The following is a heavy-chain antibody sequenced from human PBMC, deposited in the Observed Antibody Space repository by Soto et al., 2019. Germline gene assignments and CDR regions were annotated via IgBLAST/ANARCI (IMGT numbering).Heavy chain of an antibody. J-gene: IGHJ4*02. Sequence: SVKVSCKXSGGTFSSYAISWVRQAPGQGLEWMGGIIPIFGTANYAQKFQGRVTITADESTSTAYMELSSLRSEDTAVYYCASGMARTDFDYWGQGTLVPSPQ. V-gene: IGHV1-69*13. CDR2: IIPIFGTA. D-gene: IGHD5-12*01. CDR3: ASGMARTDFDY. CDR1: GGTFSSYA.